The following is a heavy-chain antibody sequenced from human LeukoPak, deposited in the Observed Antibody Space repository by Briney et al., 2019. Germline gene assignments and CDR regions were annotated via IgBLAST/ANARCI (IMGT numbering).Heavy chain of an antibody. CDR2: INPNSGGT. CDR1: GYTFTGYY. D-gene: IGHD6-13*01. CDR3: ARGSSSWYGVPNDY. Sequence: ASVKVSCKASGYTFTGYYMHWVRQAPGQGLEWMGWINPNSGGTNYAQKFQGWVTMTRDTSISTAYMELRSLRSDDTAVYYCARGSSSWYGVPNDYWGQGTLVTVSS. J-gene: IGHJ4*02. V-gene: IGHV1-2*04.